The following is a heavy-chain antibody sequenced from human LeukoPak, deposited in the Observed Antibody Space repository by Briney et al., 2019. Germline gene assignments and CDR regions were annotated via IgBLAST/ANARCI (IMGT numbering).Heavy chain of an antibody. Sequence: SETLSLTCTVSGGSISSNSYYWGWIRQPPGKGLEWIGSIYYSGRTYYNPSLESRVTMSVDTSKNQFSLKLSSVTAADTAVYYCAGFYGGNSLYYYYYMDVWGKGTTVTISS. J-gene: IGHJ6*03. CDR2: IYYSGRT. CDR3: AGFYGGNSLYYYYYMDV. CDR1: GGSISSNSYY. D-gene: IGHD4-23*01. V-gene: IGHV4-39*07.